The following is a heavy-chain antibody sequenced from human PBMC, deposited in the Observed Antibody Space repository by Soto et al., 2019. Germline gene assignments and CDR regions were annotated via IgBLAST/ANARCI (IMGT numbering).Heavy chain of an antibody. CDR3: ERVGYDFWSGYYSYFFEY. CDR2: INPNGGGT. V-gene: IGHV1-2*04. D-gene: IGHD3-3*01. Sequence: QVQLVQSGAEVKKPGASVKVSCKASGYTFTGYYRHWVRQAPGQGLEWMGWINPNGGGTNDAQKFQGWVTMTRDTSITTAYMELSRLTSDDTAVYYCERVGYDFWSGYYSYFFEYWGQGTLVTVSS. CDR1: GYTFTGYY. J-gene: IGHJ4*02.